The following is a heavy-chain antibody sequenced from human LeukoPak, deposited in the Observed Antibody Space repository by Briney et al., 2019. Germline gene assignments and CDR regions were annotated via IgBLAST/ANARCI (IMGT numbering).Heavy chain of an antibody. CDR1: GYTFTGYY. CDR3: ARWGRGSYYAPFFDY. J-gene: IGHJ4*02. Sequence: ASVKVSCKASGYTFTGYYMHWVRQAPGQGLEWMGWINPNSGGTNYAQKFQGRVTMTRDTSISTAYMELSRLRSDDTAVYYCARWGRGSYYAPFFDYWGQGTLVTVSS. V-gene: IGHV1-2*02. D-gene: IGHD1-26*01. CDR2: INPNSGGT.